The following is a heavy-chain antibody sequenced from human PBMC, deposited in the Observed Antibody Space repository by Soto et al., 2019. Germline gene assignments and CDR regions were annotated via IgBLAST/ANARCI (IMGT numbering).Heavy chain of an antibody. D-gene: IGHD6-13*01. J-gene: IGHJ5*02. Sequence: LRLSCAASGFTFSSYSMNWVRQAPGKGLEWVSSISSSSSYIYYADSVKGRFTISRDNAKNSLYLQMNSLRAEDTAVYYCAREQQQLPTRWFDPWGQGTMVTV. CDR1: GFTFSSYS. V-gene: IGHV3-21*01. CDR3: AREQQQLPTRWFDP. CDR2: ISSSSSYI.